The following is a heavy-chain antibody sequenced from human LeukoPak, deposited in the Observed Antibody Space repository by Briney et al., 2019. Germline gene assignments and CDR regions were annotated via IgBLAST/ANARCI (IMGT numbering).Heavy chain of an antibody. J-gene: IGHJ4*02. CDR1: GGTVSSYA. V-gene: IGHV1-69*05. Sequence: GSSVKVSCKASGGTVSSYAISWVRQAPGQGLEWMGRIIPIFGTANYAQKFQGRVTITTDESTSTAYMELSSLRSEDTAVYYCARARGSSWYYFDYWGQGTLVTVSS. CDR2: IIPIFGTA. D-gene: IGHD6-13*01. CDR3: ARARGSSWYYFDY.